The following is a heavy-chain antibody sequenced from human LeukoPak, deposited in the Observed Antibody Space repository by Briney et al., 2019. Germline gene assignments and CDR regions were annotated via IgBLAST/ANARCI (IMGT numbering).Heavy chain of an antibody. V-gene: IGHV4-34*01. CDR2: INHSGST. J-gene: IGHJ4*02. D-gene: IGHD5-24*01. CDR1: GGSISSYY. Sequence: SETPSLTCTVSGGSISSYYWSWIRQPPGKGLEWIGEINHSGSTNYNPSLKSRVTISVDTSKNQFSLKLSSVTAADTAVYYCARQSRDGTDYWGQGTLVTVSS. CDR3: ARQSRDGTDY.